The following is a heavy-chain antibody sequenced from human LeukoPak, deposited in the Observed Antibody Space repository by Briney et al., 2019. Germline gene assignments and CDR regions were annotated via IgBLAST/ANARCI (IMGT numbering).Heavy chain of an antibody. J-gene: IGHJ3*02. Sequence: PGGSLRLSCAASGFTFSSYAMSWVRQAPGKGLEWVSAISESGGTTYYADSVKGRFAISRDNSKNTLYLQMNSLRAEDTAVYYCAKEMSYRSSNYGWDAFDIWGQGTMVTVSS. CDR1: GFTFSSYA. CDR3: AKEMSYRSSNYGWDAFDI. D-gene: IGHD2-2*01. V-gene: IGHV3-23*01. CDR2: ISESGGTT.